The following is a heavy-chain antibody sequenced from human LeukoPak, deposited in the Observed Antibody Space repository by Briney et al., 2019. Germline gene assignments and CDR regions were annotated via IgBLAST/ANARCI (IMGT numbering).Heavy chain of an antibody. Sequence: PGGSLRLSCAASGFIFSNYAMNWVRQAPGKGLEWGSNISGTGSSTNYADSVKGRFTISRDNSKNTLYLQMNSLRAEDTAVYYCAKLSASTVSTARSYYGMDVWGQGTTVTVSS. CDR1: GFIFSNYA. CDR3: AKLSASTVSTARSYYGMDV. J-gene: IGHJ6*02. CDR2: ISGTGSST. V-gene: IGHV3-23*01. D-gene: IGHD4-17*01.